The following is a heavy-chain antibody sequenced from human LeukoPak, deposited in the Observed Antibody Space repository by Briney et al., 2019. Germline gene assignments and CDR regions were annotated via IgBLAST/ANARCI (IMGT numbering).Heavy chain of an antibody. CDR3: ASLSNPDAFDI. Sequence: GASVKVSCKASGYTFTSYAMHWVRQAPGQRLEWMGWINAGNGNTKYSQKFQGRVTITRDTSASTAYMELSRLRSDDTAVYYCASLSNPDAFDIWGQGTMVTVSS. J-gene: IGHJ3*02. V-gene: IGHV1-3*01. D-gene: IGHD2/OR15-2a*01. CDR1: GYTFTSYA. CDR2: INAGNGNT.